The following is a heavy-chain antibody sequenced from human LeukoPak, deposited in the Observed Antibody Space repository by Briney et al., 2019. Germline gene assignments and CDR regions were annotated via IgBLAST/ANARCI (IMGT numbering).Heavy chain of an antibody. D-gene: IGHD6-19*01. J-gene: IGHJ5*02. CDR2: IWDDGNNK. V-gene: IGHV3-33*01. CDR1: GFTLANYG. Sequence: GGSLRLSCAASGFTLANYGMHWVRQAPGKGLDWVALIWDDGNNKYYADSVKGRFTISRDKSKNTLYLQMNSLRAEDTAVYYCARGPGIAVAGTIYNWFDPWGQGTLVTVSS. CDR3: ARGPGIAVAGTIYNWFDP.